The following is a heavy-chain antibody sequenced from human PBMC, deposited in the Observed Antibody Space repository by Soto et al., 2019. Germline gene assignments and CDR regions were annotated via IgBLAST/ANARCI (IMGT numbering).Heavy chain of an antibody. CDR2: ISGSGGST. V-gene: IGHV3-23*01. J-gene: IGHJ4*02. D-gene: IGHD6-19*01. CDR3: AKDLGGWYDY. Sequence: GESLKISCAASGFTFSSYAMSWVRQAPGKGLEWVSAISGSGGSTYYADSVKGRFTISRDNSKNTLYLQMNSLRAEDTAVYYCAKDLGGWYDYWGQGTLVTVSS. CDR1: GFTFSSYA.